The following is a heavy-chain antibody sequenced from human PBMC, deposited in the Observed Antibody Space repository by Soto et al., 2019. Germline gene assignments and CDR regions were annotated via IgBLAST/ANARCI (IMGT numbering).Heavy chain of an antibody. CDR2: INHSGST. D-gene: IGHD2-2*01. CDR3: ARSTGGSSPEYKEEGYCSSTSCYAFDY. Sequence: PSETLSLTCAVYGGSFSGYYWSWIRQPPGKGLEWIGEINHSGSTNYNPSLKSRVTISVDTSKNQFSLKLSSVTAADTAVYYCARSTGGSSPEYKEEGYCSSTSCYAFDYWGQGTLVTVSS. V-gene: IGHV4-34*01. J-gene: IGHJ4*02. CDR1: GGSFSGYY.